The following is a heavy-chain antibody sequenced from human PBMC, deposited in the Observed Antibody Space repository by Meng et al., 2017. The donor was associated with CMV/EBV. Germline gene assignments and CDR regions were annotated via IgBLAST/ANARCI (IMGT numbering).Heavy chain of an antibody. Sequence: SVKVSCKASGGTFSSYTISWVRQAPGQGLEWMGRIIPILGIANYAQKVQGRVTITADKSTSTAYMELSSLRSEDTAVYYCARTRGGYSSSWYLDYWGQGTLVTVSS. CDR3: ARTRGGYSSSWYLDY. CDR1: GGTFSSYT. CDR2: IIPILGIA. V-gene: IGHV1-69*02. J-gene: IGHJ4*02. D-gene: IGHD6-13*01.